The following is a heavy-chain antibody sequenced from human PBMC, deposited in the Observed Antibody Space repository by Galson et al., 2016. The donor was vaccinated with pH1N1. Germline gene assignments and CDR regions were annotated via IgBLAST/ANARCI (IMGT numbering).Heavy chain of an antibody. CDR2: ISGSGSST. J-gene: IGHJ3*02. V-gene: IGHV3-23*01. CDR3: AKYRDGDYTGGDAFDI. D-gene: IGHD4-17*01. CDR1: GITFSNSA. Sequence: PLRLSCAASGITFSNSAMSWVRQAPGKGLEWISVISGSGSSTYYADSVKGRFTISRDNSKYTLFLQMNSLRVEDTAVYYCAKYRDGDYTGGDAFDIWGQGTMVTVPS.